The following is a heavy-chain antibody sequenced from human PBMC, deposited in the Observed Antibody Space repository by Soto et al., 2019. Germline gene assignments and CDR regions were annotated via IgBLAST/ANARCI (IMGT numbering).Heavy chain of an antibody. J-gene: IGHJ6*02. Sequence: PGESLKISCKGSGYSFSNYWIGWVRPMPGKGLEWMGIIYPGDSDTRYSPSFQGQVTISADKSISTAYLQWNSLKASDTAMYYCARGLHQHVALIVADVWGQGTTVTVSS. D-gene: IGHD2-21*01. CDR3: ARGLHQHVALIVADV. CDR1: GYSFSNYW. CDR2: IYPGDSDT. V-gene: IGHV5-51*01.